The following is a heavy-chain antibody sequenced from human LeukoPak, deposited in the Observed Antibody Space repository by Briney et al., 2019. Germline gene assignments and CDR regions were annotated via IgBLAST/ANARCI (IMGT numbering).Heavy chain of an antibody. V-gene: IGHV4-59*01. D-gene: IGHD4-11*01. CDR2: IYYSGTT. CDR3: ARDFSYYSNYGWFDP. CDR1: GGSISTYY. Sequence: KPSETLSPTCTVSGGSISTYYWSWIRQPPGKGLQWLGYIYYSGTTNYNPSLKSRVTISADTSKNQFSLKLNSVTAADTAVYYCARDFSYYSNYGWFDPWGQGTLVTVSS. J-gene: IGHJ5*02.